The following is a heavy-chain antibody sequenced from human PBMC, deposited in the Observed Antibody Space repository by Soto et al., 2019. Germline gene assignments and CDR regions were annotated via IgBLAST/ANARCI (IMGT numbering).Heavy chain of an antibody. J-gene: IGHJ4*02. Sequence: QVQLQESGPGLVKPSETLSLTCTVSGGSVSSGSYYWSWIRQPPGKGLEWIGYIYYSGSTNYNPSLKSRVTISVDTSKNQFSLKLSSVTAADTAVYYCASAYGSGSYYLGYWGQGTLVTVSS. CDR2: IYYSGST. V-gene: IGHV4-61*01. CDR3: ASAYGSGSYYLGY. D-gene: IGHD3-10*01. CDR1: GGSVSSGSYY.